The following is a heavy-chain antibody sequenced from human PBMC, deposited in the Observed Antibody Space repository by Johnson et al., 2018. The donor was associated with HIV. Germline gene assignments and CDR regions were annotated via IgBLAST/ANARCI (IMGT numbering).Heavy chain of an antibody. J-gene: IGHJ3*02. CDR3: AKDQSPLRTWCDAFDI. Sequence: VQLVESGGGLVKPGGSLRLSCAASGFTVSSNYMSWVRQAPGKGLEWVSVIYSGGSTYYADSVKGRFTISRDNSKNTLYLQMNSLRAEDTAVYYCAKDQSPLRTWCDAFDIWGQGTMVTVSS. V-gene: IGHV3-66*01. CDR1: GFTVSSNY. D-gene: IGHD2-8*02. CDR2: IYSGGST.